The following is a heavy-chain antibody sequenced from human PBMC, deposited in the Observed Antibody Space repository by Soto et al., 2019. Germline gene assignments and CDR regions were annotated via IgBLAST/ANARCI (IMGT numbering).Heavy chain of an antibody. J-gene: IGHJ5*02. CDR1: GGSISSGDYY. CDR2: IYYSGST. D-gene: IGHD3-10*01. Sequence: SETLSLTCTVSGGSISSGDYYWSWIRQPPGKGLEWIGFIYYSGSTYYNPSLKSRVTISVDTSKNQFSLKLSSVTAADTAVYYCARWWFGEFFDPWSQGTLVTVSS. CDR3: ARWWFGEFFDP. V-gene: IGHV4-30-4*01.